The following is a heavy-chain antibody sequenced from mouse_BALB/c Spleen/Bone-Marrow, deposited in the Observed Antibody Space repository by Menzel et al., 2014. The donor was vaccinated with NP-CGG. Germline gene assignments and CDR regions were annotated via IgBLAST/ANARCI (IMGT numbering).Heavy chain of an antibody. D-gene: IGHD2-3*01. J-gene: IGHJ3*01. Sequence: EVKVVESGGGLVQPGGSLKLSCAASGFDFGRYWMSWVRQAPGKGLEWIGEINPDSNTINYTPSLKDKFIISRDNAKNTLYLQMSKVRSEDTALYYCSRLGYYGGFAYWGQGTLVTVSA. CDR1: GFDFGRYW. V-gene: IGHV4-1*02. CDR3: SRLGYYGGFAY. CDR2: INPDSNTI.